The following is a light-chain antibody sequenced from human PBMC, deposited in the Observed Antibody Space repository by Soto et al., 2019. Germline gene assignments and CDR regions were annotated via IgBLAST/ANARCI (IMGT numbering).Light chain of an antibody. J-gene: IGKJ5*01. CDR1: QTINTY. CDR2: GAS. V-gene: IGKV1-8*01. Sequence: IWVTQSPSSLAASTGDRFTITCLSNQTINTYLDWYQQRQGQAPKLLIYGASILQSGVPSRFSGSGSGTDFTLTISGLQSEDFATYFCQQYYRFPWTFGQGTRLEI. CDR3: QQYYRFPWT.